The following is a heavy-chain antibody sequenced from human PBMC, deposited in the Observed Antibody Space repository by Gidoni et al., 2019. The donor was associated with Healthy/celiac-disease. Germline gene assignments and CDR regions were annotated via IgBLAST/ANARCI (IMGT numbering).Heavy chain of an antibody. D-gene: IGHD6-19*01. Sequence: GSGGSTYYADSVKGRFTISRDNSKNTLYLQMNSLRAEDTAVYYCAKDREWLVLGVFDYWGQGTLVTVSS. CDR2: GSGGST. J-gene: IGHJ4*02. V-gene: IGHV3-23*01. CDR3: AKDREWLVLGVFDY.